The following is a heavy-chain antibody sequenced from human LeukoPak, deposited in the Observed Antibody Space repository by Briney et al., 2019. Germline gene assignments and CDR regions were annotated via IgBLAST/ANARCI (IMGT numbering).Heavy chain of an antibody. J-gene: IGHJ4*02. CDR3: ASSGSYRFDY. CDR1: GFTFSSYT. CDR2: ITTSDGNT. Sequence: GGSLRLSCAASGFTFSSYTMSWVRQAPGKGLEWVSTITTSDGNTYYADSVKGRFTVSRDNSKNTLFLQMNSLRDEDTAVYYCASSGSYRFDYWGQGTLVTVSS. V-gene: IGHV3-23*01. D-gene: IGHD1-26*01.